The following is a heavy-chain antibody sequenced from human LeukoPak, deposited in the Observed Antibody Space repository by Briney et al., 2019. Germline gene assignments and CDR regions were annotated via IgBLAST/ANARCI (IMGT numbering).Heavy chain of an antibody. Sequence: SVKVSCKASGGTFSSYAISWVRQAPGQGLEWMGGIIPIFGTANYAQKFQGRVTITTHESTSTAYMELSSLRSEDTAVYYCAVPKGGSSWYAQIDYWGQGTLVTVSS. CDR3: AVPKGGSSWYAQIDY. D-gene: IGHD6-13*01. CDR1: GGTFSSYA. V-gene: IGHV1-69*05. CDR2: IIPIFGTA. J-gene: IGHJ4*02.